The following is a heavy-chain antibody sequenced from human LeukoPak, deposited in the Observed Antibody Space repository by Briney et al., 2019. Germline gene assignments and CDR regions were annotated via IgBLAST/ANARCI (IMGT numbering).Heavy chain of an antibody. D-gene: IGHD3-3*01. V-gene: IGHV3-30*03. Sequence: SGGSLRLSCADSGLSFSSYGMHWVRQAPGKGLEWVAVISYDGSNKYYADSVKGRFTISRDNSKNTLYLQMNSLRAEDTAVYYCARGSSKAFWSGDDLDYWGQGTLVTVSS. J-gene: IGHJ4*02. CDR2: ISYDGSNK. CDR1: GLSFSSYG. CDR3: ARGSSKAFWSGDDLDY.